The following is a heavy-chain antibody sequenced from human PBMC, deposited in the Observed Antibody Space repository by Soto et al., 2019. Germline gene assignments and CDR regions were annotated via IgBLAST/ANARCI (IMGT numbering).Heavy chain of an antibody. V-gene: IGHV1-58*01. CDR2: IVVGSGNT. CDR1: GFTFTSSA. J-gene: IGHJ6*02. D-gene: IGHD2-15*01. Sequence: ASVKVSCTASGFTFTSSAVQWVRQARGQRLEWIGWIVVGSGNTNYAQKFQERVTITRDMSTSTAYMELSSLRSEDTAVYYCAADVVVVAATPSAYGMDVWGQGTTVTVSS. CDR3: AADVVVVAATPSAYGMDV.